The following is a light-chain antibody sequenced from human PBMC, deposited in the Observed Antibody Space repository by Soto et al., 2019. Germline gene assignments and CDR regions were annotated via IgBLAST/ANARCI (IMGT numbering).Light chain of an antibody. J-gene: IGKJ2*01. CDR2: DAS. V-gene: IGKV3-11*01. CDR3: QQRSNWAYT. Sequence: EIVLTQSPATLSLSPGERATLSCRASQSVSTYLAWYQQKPGQAPRLLIYDASNRATGIPARFSGSGSGTDFTLTISSLEPEDFAVYYCQQRSNWAYTFGQETKLEIK. CDR1: QSVSTY.